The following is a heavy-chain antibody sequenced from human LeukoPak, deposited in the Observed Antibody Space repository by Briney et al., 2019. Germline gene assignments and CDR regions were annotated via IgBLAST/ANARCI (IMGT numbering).Heavy chain of an antibody. D-gene: IGHD2-21*02. J-gene: IGHJ6*03. V-gene: IGHV4-34*01. CDR2: INHSGST. CDR3: ARLTARDYYYMDV. Sequence: SETLSLTCAVYGGSFSGHYWSWIRQPPGKGLEWIGEINHSGSTNYNPSLKSRVTISVDTSKNQSSLKLSSVTAADTAVYYCARLTARDYYYMDVWGKGTTVTVSS. CDR1: GGSFSGHY.